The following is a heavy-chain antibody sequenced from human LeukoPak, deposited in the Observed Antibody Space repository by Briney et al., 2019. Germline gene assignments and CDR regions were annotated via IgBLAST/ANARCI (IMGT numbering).Heavy chain of an antibody. CDR3: ASNIAAAGQFDY. CDR2: IYYSGST. J-gene: IGHJ4*02. V-gene: IGHV4-39*07. Sequence: PSETLSLTCTVSGGSISSSSYYWGWIRQPPGKGLQWIGSIYYSGSTYYNPSLKSRVTISVDTSKNQFSLKLSSVTAADTAVYYCASNIAAAGQFDYWGQGTLVTVSS. CDR1: GGSISSSSYY. D-gene: IGHD6-13*01.